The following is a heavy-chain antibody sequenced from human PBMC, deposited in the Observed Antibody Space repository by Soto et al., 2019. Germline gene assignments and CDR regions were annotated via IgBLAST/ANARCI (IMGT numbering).Heavy chain of an antibody. V-gene: IGHV4-30-2*01. D-gene: IGHD2-2*01. CDR2: IYHSGST. CDR3: ARALWGPAGHINWFDP. J-gene: IGHJ5*02. Sequence: SETLSLTCTVSGVSISSGDYSWSWIRQPPGKGLEWIGYIYHSGSTYYNPSLKSRVTISVDRSKNQFSLKLSSVTAADTAVYYCARALWGPAGHINWFDPWGQGTLVTVS. CDR1: GVSISSGDYS.